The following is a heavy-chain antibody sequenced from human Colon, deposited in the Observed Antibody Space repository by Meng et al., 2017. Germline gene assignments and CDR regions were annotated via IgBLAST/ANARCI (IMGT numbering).Heavy chain of an antibody. Sequence: GESLKISCAASGFTFSDYYMSWIRQAPGKGLEWVSYISSSGSTIYYADSAKGRFTISMDNDKNSLYPQMNNLRSEDTAVYYCAIDYGDYEVDYWGQGTLVTVSS. CDR2: ISSSGSTI. CDR1: GFTFSDYY. J-gene: IGHJ4*02. V-gene: IGHV3-11*01. D-gene: IGHD4-17*01. CDR3: AIDYGDYEVDY.